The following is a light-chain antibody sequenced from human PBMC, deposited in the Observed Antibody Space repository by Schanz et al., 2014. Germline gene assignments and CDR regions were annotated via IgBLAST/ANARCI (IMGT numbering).Light chain of an antibody. Sequence: QSALTQPASVSGSPGQSITISCTGTSSDVGGYNFVSWYQQHTGRGPKLMIYDISSRPSGVSSRFSGSKSGNTASLIISGLQAEDEADYYCSSYTSSSSPDVFGSGTKLTVL. CDR2: DIS. CDR1: SSDVGGYNF. CDR3: SSYTSSSSPDV. V-gene: IGLV2-14*01. J-gene: IGLJ1*01.